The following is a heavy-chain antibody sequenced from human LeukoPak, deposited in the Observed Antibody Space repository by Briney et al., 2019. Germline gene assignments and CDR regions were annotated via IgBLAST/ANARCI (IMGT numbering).Heavy chain of an antibody. CDR1: GFIFSSYG. CDR3: AKDTGADYYYDSSGYFI. CDR2: IWYDGSNK. D-gene: IGHD3-22*01. Sequence: GGSLRLSCAASGFIFSSYGMHWVRQAPGKGLEWVAVIWYDGSNKYYADSVKGRFTISRDNSKNSLYLQMNSLRTEDTALYYCAKDTGADYYYDSSGYFIWGQGTMVTVSS. V-gene: IGHV3-33*03. J-gene: IGHJ3*02.